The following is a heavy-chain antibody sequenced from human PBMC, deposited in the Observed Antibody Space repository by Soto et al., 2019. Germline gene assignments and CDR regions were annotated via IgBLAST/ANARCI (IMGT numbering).Heavy chain of an antibody. CDR3: ARDGNYYDSSGYYYY. J-gene: IGHJ4*02. CDR1: GYTFTSYG. V-gene: IGHV1-18*01. D-gene: IGHD3-22*01. Sequence: ASVKVSCKASGYTFTSYGISWVRQAPGQGLEWMGWISAYNGNTNYAQKLQGRVTMTTDTSTNTAYMELRSLRSDDTAVYYCARDGNYYDSSGYYYYWGQGTLVTVSS. CDR2: ISAYNGNT.